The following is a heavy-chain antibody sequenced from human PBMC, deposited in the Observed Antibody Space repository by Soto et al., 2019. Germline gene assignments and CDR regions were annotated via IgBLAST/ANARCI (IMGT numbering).Heavy chain of an antibody. CDR2: INAGNGNT. V-gene: IGHV1-3*01. Sequence: QVQLVQSGAEVKQPGASVKVSCKASGYTFITYAIHWVRQAPGQRPEWMGRINAGNGNTKYPQKLQGRVTITTDTSASTVYMELSSLRSEDTAVYYCARDRLASIAVAGSIYYPYGMDVWGQGTTVTVSS. CDR3: ARDRLASIAVAGSIYYPYGMDV. CDR1: GYTFITYA. D-gene: IGHD6-19*01. J-gene: IGHJ6*02.